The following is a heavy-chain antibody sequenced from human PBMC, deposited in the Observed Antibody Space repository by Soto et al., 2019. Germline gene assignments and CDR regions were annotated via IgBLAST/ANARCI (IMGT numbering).Heavy chain of an antibody. CDR3: DSHQDSYDRSRDVAFEI. Sequence: GASVKVSCKASGYTFTSYGISWVRQAPGQGLEWMGWISAYNGNTNYAQKLQGRVTMTTDTSTSTAYMELRSLRSDDTAVYYCDSHQDSYDRSRDVAFEIWGQGILVTVTS. D-gene: IGHD3-22*01. V-gene: IGHV1-18*01. CDR2: ISAYNGNT. CDR1: GYTFTSYG. J-gene: IGHJ3*02.